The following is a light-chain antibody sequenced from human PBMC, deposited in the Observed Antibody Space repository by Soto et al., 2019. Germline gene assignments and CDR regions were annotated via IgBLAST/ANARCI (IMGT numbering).Light chain of an antibody. CDR1: QSVSSSY. J-gene: IGKJ2*01. V-gene: IGKV3-20*01. CDR3: QQYGSSPMYT. CDR2: GAS. Sequence: EIVLTQSPGTLSLSPGERATLSCRASQSVSSSYLAWYQQKPGQAPRLLIYGASSRATGIPDRFSGSGSGTDFTLTISRLEPEDVAVYYCQQYGSSPMYTFGQGTKLESK.